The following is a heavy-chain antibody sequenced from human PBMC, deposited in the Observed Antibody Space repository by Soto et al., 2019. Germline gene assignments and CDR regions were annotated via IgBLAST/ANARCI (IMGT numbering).Heavy chain of an antibody. V-gene: IGHV3-30*18. J-gene: IGHJ4*02. D-gene: IGHD2-15*01. CDR1: DFTFSDYV. CDR2: ISYDGNYK. Sequence: QVQLVESGGGVVQPGRSLRLSCAASDFTFSDYVMHWVRQAPGKGLEWVARISYDGNYKYYADPVKGRFTISRDTSKNTXXLQMNSLKAEDTAVYYCAKDRGRYCSGGSGLLFDDWGQGTLVTVSS. CDR3: AKDRGRYCSGGSGLLFDD.